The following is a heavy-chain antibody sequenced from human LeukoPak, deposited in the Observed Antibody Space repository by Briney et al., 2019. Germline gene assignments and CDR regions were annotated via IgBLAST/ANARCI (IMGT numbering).Heavy chain of an antibody. Sequence: SVKVFCKASGGTFSSYAISWERQAPGQGLEWMGGIIPIFGTANYAQKFQGRVTITADKSTSTAYMELSSLRSEDTAVYYCASIAVTTDYYYYGMDVWGKGTTVTVSS. V-gene: IGHV1-69*06. J-gene: IGHJ6*04. CDR1: GGTFSSYA. CDR2: IIPIFGTA. D-gene: IGHD4-17*01. CDR3: ASIAVTTDYYYYGMDV.